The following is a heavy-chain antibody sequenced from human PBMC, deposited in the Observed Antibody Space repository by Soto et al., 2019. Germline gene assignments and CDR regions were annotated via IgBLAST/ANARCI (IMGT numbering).Heavy chain of an antibody. D-gene: IGHD1-26*01. CDR3: ARAPGGSNWIYWYFDL. V-gene: IGHV3-NL1*01. Sequence: GGSLRLSCETSGFSFSVYGMHWVRQAPGKGLEWVSLMYYGGSTYFTDSVEGRFTISRDNSKNTVYLQMHSLRAEDTAQYYCARAPGGSNWIYWYFDLWGRGTLVTVSS. CDR1: GFSFSVYG. CDR2: MYYGGST. J-gene: IGHJ2*01.